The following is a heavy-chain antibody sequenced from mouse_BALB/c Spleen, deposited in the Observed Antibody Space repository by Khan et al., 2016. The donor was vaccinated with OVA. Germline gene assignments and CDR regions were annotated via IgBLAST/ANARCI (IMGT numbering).Heavy chain of an antibody. Sequence: VQLKESGPGLVKPSQSLSLTCTVTGYSITSGYAWNWIRQFPGNKLEWMGYISYSGVTSYTPSLKSRISITRDTSKNQFFLQLTSVTTEDTATYYCARGNYYGYYFDYWGQDTTLTVSS. D-gene: IGHD1-1*01. CDR2: ISYSGVT. J-gene: IGHJ2*01. CDR3: ARGNYYGYYFDY. CDR1: GYSITSGYA. V-gene: IGHV3-2*02.